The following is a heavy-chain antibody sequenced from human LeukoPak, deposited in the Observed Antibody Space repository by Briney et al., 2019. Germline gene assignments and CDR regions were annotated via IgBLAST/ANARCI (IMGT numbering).Heavy chain of an antibody. CDR3: ARAPLLSYSSGWYDYYYYMDV. CDR2: MNPNSGNT. J-gene: IGHJ6*03. Sequence: GASVKVSCKASGYTFTSYDINWVRQATGQGLEWMGWMNPNSGNTGYAQKFQGRVTITRNTSISTAYMELSSLRSEDTAVYYCARAPLLSYSSGWYDYYYYMDVWGKGTTVTVSS. V-gene: IGHV1-8*03. CDR1: GYTFTSYD. D-gene: IGHD6-19*01.